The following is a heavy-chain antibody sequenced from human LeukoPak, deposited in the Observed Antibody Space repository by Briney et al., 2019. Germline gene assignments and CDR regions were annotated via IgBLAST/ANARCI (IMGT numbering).Heavy chain of an antibody. V-gene: IGHV4-34*01. Sequence: PWETLSLTCAVYGGSFSGYYWSWLRQPPGKGLEWIGEINHSGSTNYNPSLKSRVTISVDTSKNQFPLKLSSVTAADTAVYYCARGVYYYDSSGLDYWGQGTLVTVSS. J-gene: IGHJ4*02. D-gene: IGHD3-22*01. CDR1: GGSFSGYY. CDR3: ARGVYYYDSSGLDY. CDR2: INHSGST.